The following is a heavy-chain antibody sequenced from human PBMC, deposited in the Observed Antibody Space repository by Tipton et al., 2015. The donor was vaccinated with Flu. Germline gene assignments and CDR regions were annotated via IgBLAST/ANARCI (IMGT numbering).Heavy chain of an antibody. V-gene: IGHV1-58*01. CDR3: GADVNTDGDYMDV. CDR2: NVAGDGAT. Sequence: QLVQSGAEVKAPGTSVKVSCKASGFTFSASALHWVRQSRGQGLEWIGWNVAGDGATNYAQKLQGRLTFTRDMSTSTAYMELTSLRPEDTAVYYCGADVNTDGDYMDVWGKGTTVTVSS. D-gene: IGHD4-17*01. CDR1: GFTFSASA. J-gene: IGHJ6*03.